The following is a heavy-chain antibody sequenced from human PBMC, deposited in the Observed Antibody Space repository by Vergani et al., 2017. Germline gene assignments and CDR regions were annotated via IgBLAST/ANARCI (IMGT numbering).Heavy chain of an antibody. V-gene: IGHV1-69*01. CDR3: ARAERDYYDSSGYYYPLDY. Sequence: QVQLVQSGAEVKKPGSSVKVSCKASGGTFSSYAISWVRQAPGQGLEWMGGIIPIFGTANYAQKFQGRVTITADESTSTAYMELSSLRSEDTAVYYCARAERDYYDSSGYYYPLDYWGQGTLVTVSS. CDR2: IIPIFGTA. D-gene: IGHD3-22*01. CDR1: GGTFSSYA. J-gene: IGHJ4*02.